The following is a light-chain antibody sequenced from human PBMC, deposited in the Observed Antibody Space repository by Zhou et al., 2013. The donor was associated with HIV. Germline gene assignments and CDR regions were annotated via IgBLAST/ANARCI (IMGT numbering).Light chain of an antibody. Sequence: EIALTQSPGTLSLSPGERATLSCRASLSVSSSYLAWYQQKPGQAPRLLIHGASNRASGIPDRFSGSGSGTDFTLTISRLEPEDFAVYYCQQYNSSPYTFGLGDQAGDQT. CDR2: GAS. CDR1: LSVSSSY. CDR3: QQYNSSPYT. V-gene: IGKV3-20*01. J-gene: IGKJ2*01.